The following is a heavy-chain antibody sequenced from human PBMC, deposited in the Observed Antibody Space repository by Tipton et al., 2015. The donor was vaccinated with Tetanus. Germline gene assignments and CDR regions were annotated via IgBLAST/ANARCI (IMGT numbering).Heavy chain of an antibody. CDR1: GFIFNNYW. V-gene: IGHV3-7*01. Sequence: SLRLSCSAPGFIFNNYWMSWVRQAPGKGLEWVANINRDGSDKYYVDSVKGRFTISRDEAKNSLYLQMSSLRVGDTAVYYCARDRGEDWTNFYYMDVWGKGATVTVSS. CDR3: ARDRGEDWTNFYYMDV. CDR2: INRDGSDK. D-gene: IGHD3/OR15-3a*01. J-gene: IGHJ6*03.